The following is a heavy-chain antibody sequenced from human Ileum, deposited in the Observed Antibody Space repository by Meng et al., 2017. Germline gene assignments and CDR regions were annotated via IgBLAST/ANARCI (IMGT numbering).Heavy chain of an antibody. Sequence: EVQLLESGGGLVQPGGSLRLSCTASGFTFSSYAMNWVRQAPGKGLEWVSGVSNGGGGTYYADSVKGRFTISRDNSKNILYLQMNSLRAEDTAVYYCAKRNGYYFEYWGQGTLVTVSS. CDR3: AKRNGYYFEY. CDR2: VSNGGGGT. V-gene: IGHV3-23*01. D-gene: IGHD2/OR15-2a*01. CDR1: GFTFSSYA. J-gene: IGHJ4*02.